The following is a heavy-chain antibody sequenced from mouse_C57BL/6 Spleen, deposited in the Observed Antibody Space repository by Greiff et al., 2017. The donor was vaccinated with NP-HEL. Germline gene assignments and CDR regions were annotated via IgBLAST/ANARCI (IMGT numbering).Heavy chain of an antibody. CDR3: ARGITTVRYFDV. J-gene: IGHJ1*03. Sequence: VQLQPSGAELVRPGTSVQMSCKASGYTFTNYWIGWAKQRPGPCLEWIGDIYPGGGYTNYNEKFKGKATLTADKSSSTAYMQFSSLTSEDSAIYYCARGITTVRYFDVWGTGTTVTVSS. V-gene: IGHV1-63*01. CDR1: GYTFTNYW. CDR2: IYPGGGYT. D-gene: IGHD1-1*01.